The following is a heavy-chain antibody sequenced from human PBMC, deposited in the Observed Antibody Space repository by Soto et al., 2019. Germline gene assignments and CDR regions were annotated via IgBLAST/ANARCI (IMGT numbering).Heavy chain of an antibody. D-gene: IGHD3-22*01. Sequence: SVKVSCKASGGTFSSYAISWVRQAPGQGLEWMGGIIPIFGTANYAQKFQGRVTITADESTSTAYMELSSLRSEDTAVYYCARATYYYDRSGYWAAFDIWGQGTMVTVSS. J-gene: IGHJ3*02. CDR3: ARATYYYDRSGYWAAFDI. CDR1: GGTFSSYA. CDR2: IIPIFGTA. V-gene: IGHV1-69*13.